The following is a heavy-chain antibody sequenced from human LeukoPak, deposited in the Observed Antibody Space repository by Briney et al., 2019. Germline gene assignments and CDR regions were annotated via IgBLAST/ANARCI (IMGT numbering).Heavy chain of an antibody. J-gene: IGHJ5*02. Sequence: GGSLRLSCAASGFTFSSYSMNWVRQAPGKGLEWVSSISSSSSYIYYADSVKGRFTISRDNAKNSLYLQMNSLRAEDTAVYYCARELRHNWNDLVDPWGQGTLVTVSS. CDR3: ARELRHNWNDLVDP. CDR1: GFTFSSYS. V-gene: IGHV3-21*01. CDR2: ISSSSSYI. D-gene: IGHD1-20*01.